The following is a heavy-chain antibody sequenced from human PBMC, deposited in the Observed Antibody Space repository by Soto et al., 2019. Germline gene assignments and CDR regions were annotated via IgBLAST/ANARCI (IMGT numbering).Heavy chain of an antibody. CDR2: IVVGSGNT. D-gene: IGHD3-22*01. V-gene: IGHV1-58*02. J-gene: IGHJ4*02. CDR1: GFTFTSSA. Sequence: ASVKVSCKASGFTFTSSAMQWVRQARGQRLEWIGWIVVGSGNTNYAQKFQERVTITRDMSTSTAYMELSSLRSEDTAVYYCARGGARYYYDSSGPFDYWGQGTLVTVSS. CDR3: ARGGARYYYDSSGPFDY.